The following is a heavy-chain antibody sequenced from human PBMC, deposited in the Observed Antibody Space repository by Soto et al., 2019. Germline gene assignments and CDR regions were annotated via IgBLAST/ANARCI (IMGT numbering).Heavy chain of an antibody. J-gene: IGHJ4*02. CDR1: GFTFSSNS. V-gene: IGHV3-48*02. CDR2: ISSSSSTI. Sequence: EVQVVESGGGLVQPGGSLRLSCAASGFTFSSNSMNWVRQAPGKGLEWISYISSSSSTIYADSVKGRFTISRDNAKNSMYLQMNSLRDEDTAVYYCARVIWSGHLTSPLWGQATLVTVSP. D-gene: IGHD3-3*01. CDR3: ARVIWSGHLTSPL.